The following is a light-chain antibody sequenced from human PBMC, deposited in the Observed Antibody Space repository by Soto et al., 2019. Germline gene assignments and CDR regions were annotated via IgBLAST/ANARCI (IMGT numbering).Light chain of an antibody. Sequence: QSALTQPPSVSGSPGQSVTISCTGTSTDFVGYNRVSWYQQPPGTAPKFMIYEVSKRPSGVPDRFSGSKSGNTASLTISGLQAADEADYYCSLYTSENAYVFGTGTKVTVL. CDR3: SLYTSENAYV. CDR1: STDFVGYNR. J-gene: IGLJ1*01. V-gene: IGLV2-18*01. CDR2: EVS.